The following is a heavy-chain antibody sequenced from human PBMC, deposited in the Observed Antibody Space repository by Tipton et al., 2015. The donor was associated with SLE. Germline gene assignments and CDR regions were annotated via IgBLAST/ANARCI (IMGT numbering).Heavy chain of an antibody. J-gene: IGHJ4*02. V-gene: IGHV4-28*02. CDR2: IYYSGSI. D-gene: IGHD5-12*01. CDR1: GYSISSSNW. CDR3: ARKFSGGGYFDY. Sequence: TLSLTCVVSGYSISSSNWWGWIRQPPGKGLEWIGYIYYSGSIYYNPSLKSRVTMSVDTSKNKFSLKLSSVTAVATAVYYCARKFSGGGYFDYWGQGTLVTVSS.